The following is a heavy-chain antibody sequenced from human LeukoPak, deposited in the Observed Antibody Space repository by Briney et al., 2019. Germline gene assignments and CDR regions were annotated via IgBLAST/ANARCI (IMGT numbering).Heavy chain of an antibody. V-gene: IGHV1-2*02. CDR3: ARDLIDGYNHHWLDP. D-gene: IGHD5-24*01. CDR2: INPNTGGT. CDR1: GYSFTAYY. J-gene: IGHJ5*02. Sequence: ASVKVSCKASGYSFTAYYIHWVRQAPGQGLEWMGWINPNTGGTNYAQKFQGRVTLTRDTSSSTAYMELSSLRSDDTALYYCARDLIDGYNHHWLDPWGQGTLVSVAS.